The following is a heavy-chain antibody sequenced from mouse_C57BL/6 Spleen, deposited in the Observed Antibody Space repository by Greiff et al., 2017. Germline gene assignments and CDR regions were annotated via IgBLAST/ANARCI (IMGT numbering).Heavy chain of an antibody. Sequence: VKLVESGAELARPGASVKLSCKASGYTFTSYGISWVKQRTGPGLEWIGEIYPRSGNTYYNEKFKGKATLTADKSSSTAYMELRSLTSEDSAVYFCARSLPYYFDYWGQGTTLTVSS. D-gene: IGHD2-1*01. J-gene: IGHJ2*01. CDR3: ARSLPYYFDY. V-gene: IGHV1-81*01. CDR1: GYTFTSYG. CDR2: IYPRSGNT.